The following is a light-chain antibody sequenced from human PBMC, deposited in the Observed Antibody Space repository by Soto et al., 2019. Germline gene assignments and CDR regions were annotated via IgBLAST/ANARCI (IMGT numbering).Light chain of an antibody. V-gene: IGKV3-11*01. J-gene: IGKJ5*01. Sequence: ATLSLSPGERATLSCRASQSVSSYLAWYQQKPGQAPRLLIYDASNRATGIPARFSGSGSGTDFTLTISSLEPEDFAVYYCQQRSNWPPITFGQGTRLEIK. CDR3: QQRSNWPPIT. CDR1: QSVSSY. CDR2: DAS.